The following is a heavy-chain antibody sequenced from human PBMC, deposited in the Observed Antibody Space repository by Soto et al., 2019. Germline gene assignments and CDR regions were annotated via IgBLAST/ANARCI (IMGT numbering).Heavy chain of an antibody. V-gene: IGHV1-18*01. D-gene: IGHD2-15*01. CDR1: GYTFTTYG. CDR2: ISPYNGNT. CDR3: AREDGYCSGGSCHSGGWLEP. J-gene: IGHJ5*02. Sequence: ASVKVSCKTSGYTFTTYGVSRVRQAPGQGLEWMGWISPYNGNTNYAQRLQGRVTLTTDTSTNTAYMELRSLRSDDTALYYCAREDGYCSGGSCHSGGWLEPWGQGTLVTVSS.